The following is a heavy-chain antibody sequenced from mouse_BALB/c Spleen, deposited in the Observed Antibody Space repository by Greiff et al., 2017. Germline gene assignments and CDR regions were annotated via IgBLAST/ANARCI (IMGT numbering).Heavy chain of an antibody. CDR1: GYTFTSYW. Sequence: LQQPGSELVRPGASVKLSCKASGYTFTSYWMHWVKQRPGQGLEWIGNIYPGSGSTNYDEKFKSKATLTVDTSSGTAYMQLSSLTSEDSAVYYCTRRHYYGSSRGAMDYWGQGTSVTVSS. D-gene: IGHD1-1*01. V-gene: IGHV1S22*01. CDR3: TRRHYYGSSRGAMDY. J-gene: IGHJ4*01. CDR2: IYPGSGST.